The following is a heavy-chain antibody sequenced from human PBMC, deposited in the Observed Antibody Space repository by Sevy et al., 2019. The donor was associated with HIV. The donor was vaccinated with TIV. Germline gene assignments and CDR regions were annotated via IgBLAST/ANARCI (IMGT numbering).Heavy chain of an antibody. CDR2: ISWNSGSI. CDR1: GFTFDDYA. V-gene: IGHV3-9*01. Sequence: GGSLRLSCVVSGFTFDDYAMHWVRQAPGKGLEWVSSISWNSGSIDYADSVKGRFSISRDDAKNSLYLQMNSLRPEDTALYYCARDLGSSWYDVDWYFDLWGRGTLVTVSS. D-gene: IGHD6-13*01. CDR3: ARDLGSSWYDVDWYFDL. J-gene: IGHJ2*01.